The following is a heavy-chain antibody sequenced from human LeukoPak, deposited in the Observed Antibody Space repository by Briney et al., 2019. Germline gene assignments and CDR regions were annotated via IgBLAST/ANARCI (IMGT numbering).Heavy chain of an antibody. V-gene: IGHV1-69*13. CDR3: ASGGFNCFDP. J-gene: IGHJ5*02. CDR1: GATFTSYA. D-gene: IGHD3-16*01. CDR2: IIPIYGTA. Sequence: SVKLSCNDSGATFTSYAFCWLRHAPGLGHGWVGGIIPIYGTANYAQKFQGRVTITADESTCTAYMELSSLRSEDTAVYYCASGGFNCFDPWGQGTLVTVSS.